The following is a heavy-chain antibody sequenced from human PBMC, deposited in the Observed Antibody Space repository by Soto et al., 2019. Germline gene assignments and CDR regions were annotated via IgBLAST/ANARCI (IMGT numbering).Heavy chain of an antibody. V-gene: IGHV4-39*01. CDR3: ARKDKVPDAPPFDY. Sequence: SETLSLTCTVSGGSISSSRYYCGLIRHPPGMALEWIRSTSYSARTYSNPSLKSRVTIYVDTYKKKFYLNLSSVTAADTPVYYRARKDKVPDAPPFDYWGQGTLVTVSS. D-gene: IGHD2-2*01. CDR1: GGSISSSRYY. J-gene: IGHJ4*02. CDR2: TSYSART.